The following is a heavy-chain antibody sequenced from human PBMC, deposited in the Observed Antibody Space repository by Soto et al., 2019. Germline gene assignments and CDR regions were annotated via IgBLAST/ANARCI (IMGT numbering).Heavy chain of an antibody. V-gene: IGHV4-4*07. J-gene: IGHJ6*02. CDR2: IYPSGSA. CDR1: GGSISSDF. Sequence: TLSLTCSVSGGSISSDFWDWIRQPAGKGLEWIGRIYPSGSANHNPSLNSRVTMSADTSKNQISLKLNSVTAADTAVYYCARERQVGPYYYYAMDVWGQGTTVTVSS. CDR3: ARERQVGPYYYYAMDV.